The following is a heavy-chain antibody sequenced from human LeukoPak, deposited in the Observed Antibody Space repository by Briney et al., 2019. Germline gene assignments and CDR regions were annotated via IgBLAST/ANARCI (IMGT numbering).Heavy chain of an antibody. J-gene: IGHJ4*02. D-gene: IGHD1-26*01. CDR2: ISRNGDST. V-gene: IGHV3-9*03. CDR3: VKDIGSGSYRYGGYFDY. Sequence: GRSLRLSCASSGFPFDDKAMHWVRQAPGKGLEWVAGISRNGDSTGYADSVKGRFTISRDNAKNSLYLQMNSLRAEDMALYYCVKDIGSGSYRYGGYFDYWGQGTLVTVSS. CDR1: GFPFDDKA.